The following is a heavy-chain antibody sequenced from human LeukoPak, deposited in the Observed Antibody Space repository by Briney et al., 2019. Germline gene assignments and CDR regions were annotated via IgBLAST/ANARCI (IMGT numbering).Heavy chain of an antibody. V-gene: IGHV3-21*01. Sequence: KTGGSLRLSCAASGFTFSSYAMNWVRQAPGKGLEWVSSISTSSSYIYYADSVKGRFTISRDNAKNSLYLQMNSLRAEDTAVYYCARGSEWELLSCDFWGQGTVVTVSS. D-gene: IGHD1-26*01. CDR3: ARGSEWELLSCDF. CDR1: GFTFSSYA. CDR2: ISTSSSYI. J-gene: IGHJ4*02.